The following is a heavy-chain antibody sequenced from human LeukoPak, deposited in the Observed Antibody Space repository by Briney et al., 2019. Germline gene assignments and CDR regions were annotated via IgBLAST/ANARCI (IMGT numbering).Heavy chain of an antibody. CDR1: GFTVSSYG. CDR2: ISYDGSNK. J-gene: IGHJ4*02. Sequence: GRSLRLSCAASGFTVSSYGMHWVRQAPGKGLEWVAVISYDGSNKYYADSVKGRFTISRDNSKNTLYLQMNSLRAEDTAVYYCAKDSGGFPTVVTSDYWGQGTLVTVSS. V-gene: IGHV3-30*18. D-gene: IGHD4-23*01. CDR3: AKDSGGFPTVVTSDY.